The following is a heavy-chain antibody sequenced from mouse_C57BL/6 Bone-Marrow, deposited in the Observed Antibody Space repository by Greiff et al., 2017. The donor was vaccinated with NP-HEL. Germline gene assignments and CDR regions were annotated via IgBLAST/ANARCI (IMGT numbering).Heavy chain of an antibody. CDR3: ASISRDNYDGYQGFDV. J-gene: IGHJ1*03. D-gene: IGHD2-3*01. V-gene: IGHV2-3*01. Sequence: QVQLQQSGPGLVAPSQSLSITCTVSGFSLTSYGVSWVRQPPGKGLEWLGVIWGEGSTNYPSALIYRLSISKDNSKSQVFLKLNSLQTDDTATYYWASISRDNYDGYQGFDVWGTGTTVTVSS. CDR2: IWGEGST. CDR1: GFSLTSYG.